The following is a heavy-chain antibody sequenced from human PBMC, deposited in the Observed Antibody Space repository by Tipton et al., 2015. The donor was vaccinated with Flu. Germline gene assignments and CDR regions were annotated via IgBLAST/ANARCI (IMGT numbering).Heavy chain of an antibody. CDR2: VYYSGST. Sequence: GLVKPSETLSLTCTVSGGSIISYYWSWIRQAPWKGLEWIGYVYYSGSTNYNPSLQSRVTMSVDTPKSQFSLNLNSVTAADTAVYYCVGVVAGSGIDYWGQGALVTVSS. J-gene: IGHJ4*02. V-gene: IGHV4-59*01. CDR3: VGVVAGSGIDY. CDR1: GGSIISYY. D-gene: IGHD6-19*01.